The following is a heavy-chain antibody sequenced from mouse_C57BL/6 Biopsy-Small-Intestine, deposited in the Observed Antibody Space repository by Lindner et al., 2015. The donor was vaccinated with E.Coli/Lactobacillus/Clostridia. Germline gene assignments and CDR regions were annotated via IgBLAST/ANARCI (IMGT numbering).Heavy chain of an antibody. D-gene: IGHD2-13*01. V-gene: IGHV1S34*01. Sequence: SVKVSCKASGYTFSSNAVHWVRQAPGQGPEWVGWINVGMGDTRYSQKLRGRVTITRDTSASTAYMELISLISEDTAIYYCARGAATVTAILQHWGQGTLVTVSS. CDR3: ARGAATVTAILQH. CDR1: GYTFSSNA. CDR2: INVGMGDT. J-gene: IGHJ4*01.